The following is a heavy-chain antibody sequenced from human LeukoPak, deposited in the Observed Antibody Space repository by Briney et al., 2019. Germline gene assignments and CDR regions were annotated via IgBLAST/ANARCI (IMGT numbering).Heavy chain of an antibody. D-gene: IGHD5-12*01. J-gene: IGHJ4*02. Sequence: SETLSLTCTASGGSISSSGYYWGWIRQPPGKGLEWIASINYSGTTYYNPSLKSRVTISEDRSKNQFSLKLSSVTAADTAVYYCARERGYEIYWGQGTLVTVSS. CDR1: GGSISSSGYY. V-gene: IGHV4-39*07. CDR3: ARERGYEIY. CDR2: INYSGTT.